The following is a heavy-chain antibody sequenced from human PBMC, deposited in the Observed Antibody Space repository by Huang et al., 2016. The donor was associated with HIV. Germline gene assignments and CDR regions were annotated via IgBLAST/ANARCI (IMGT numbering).Heavy chain of an antibody. V-gene: IGHV3-21*01. D-gene: IGHD4-17*01. Sequence: EVQLVESGGGLVKPGGSLRLSCAASGFTLTTFSLNWVRQAPGRGLQWVASINGPCTHIYYADSVEGRFTISRDNTRNSLYLKLNSLRAEDTAVYYCVRIGYGENSYGSGYFDPWGQGTLVAVSS. CDR1: GFTLTTFS. CDR3: VRIGYGENSYGSGYFDP. CDR2: INGPCTHI. J-gene: IGHJ5*02.